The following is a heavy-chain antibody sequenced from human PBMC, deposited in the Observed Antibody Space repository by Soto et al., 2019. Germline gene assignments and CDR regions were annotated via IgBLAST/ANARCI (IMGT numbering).Heavy chain of an antibody. V-gene: IGHV1-46*01. Sequence: ASVKVSCKASGYTFTSYYMHWVRQAPGQGLEWMGIINPSGGSTSYAQKFQGRVTMTRDTSTSTVYMELSSLRSEDTAVHYCARDGQYCSGGSCKASYYFDYWGQGTLVTVSS. CDR2: INPSGGST. CDR1: GYTFTSYY. CDR3: ARDGQYCSGGSCKASYYFDY. J-gene: IGHJ4*02. D-gene: IGHD2-15*01.